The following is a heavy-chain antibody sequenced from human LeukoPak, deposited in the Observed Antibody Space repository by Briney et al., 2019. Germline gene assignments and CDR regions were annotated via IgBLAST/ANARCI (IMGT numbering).Heavy chain of an antibody. D-gene: IGHD2-15*01. J-gene: IGHJ4*02. Sequence: WETLSLTCTVSGGSISRYYWRWVRQPAGKGGEGVGYMYYSWSTNYNPSLKSRVTISVDTSKNQFSLKLSSVTAADTAVYYCARGRGYCSGGSCYSDYFDYWGQGTLVTVSS. CDR1: GGSISRYY. V-gene: IGHV4-59*01. CDR3: ARGRGYCSGGSCYSDYFDY. CDR2: MYYSWST.